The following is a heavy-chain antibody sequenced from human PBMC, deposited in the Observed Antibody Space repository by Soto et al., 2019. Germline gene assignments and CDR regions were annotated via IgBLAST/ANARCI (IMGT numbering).Heavy chain of an antibody. CDR3: ARGLYSSSWYAWFDP. Sequence: QVQLQESGPGLVKPSETLSLTCTVSGGSISSYYWSWIRQPPGKGLEWIGYIYYSGSTNYNPSLKRRVTISVDTSKNQCALELSSVTAADTAVYYCARGLYSSSWYAWFDPWGQGTLVTVSS. D-gene: IGHD6-13*01. CDR1: GGSISSYY. CDR2: IYYSGST. J-gene: IGHJ5*02. V-gene: IGHV4-59*01.